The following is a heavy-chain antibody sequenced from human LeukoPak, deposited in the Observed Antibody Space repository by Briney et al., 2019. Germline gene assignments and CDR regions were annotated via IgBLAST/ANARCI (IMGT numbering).Heavy chain of an antibody. CDR1: GGSISSHY. V-gene: IGHV4-59*11. J-gene: IGHJ5*02. Sequence: SETLSLTCTDSGGSISSHYWSWIRQPPGKGLEWIGYVYYSGSTNYNPSLKSRVTISVDTSKNQFSLKLSSVTAADTAVYYCARDRFLEWLGWFDPWGQGTLVNVSS. CDR2: VYYSGST. D-gene: IGHD3-3*01. CDR3: ARDRFLEWLGWFDP.